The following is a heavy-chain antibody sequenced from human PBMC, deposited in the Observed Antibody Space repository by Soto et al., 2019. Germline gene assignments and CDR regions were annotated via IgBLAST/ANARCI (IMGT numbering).Heavy chain of an antibody. D-gene: IGHD3-22*01. CDR3: ARQRHIYYNFDY. Sequence: SETLSLTCTVSGYSISSGYYWGWIRQPPGKGLEWIGSIYHSGSTYYNPSLKSRVTISVDTSKNQFSLKLSSVTAADTAVYYCARQRHIYYNFDYWGQGTLVTVSS. CDR1: GYSISSGYY. CDR2: IYHSGST. V-gene: IGHV4-38-2*02. J-gene: IGHJ4*02.